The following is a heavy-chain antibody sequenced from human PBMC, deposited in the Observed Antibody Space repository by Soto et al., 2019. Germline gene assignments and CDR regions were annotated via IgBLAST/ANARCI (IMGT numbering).Heavy chain of an antibody. V-gene: IGHV4-4*07. Sequence: SETLSLTCTVSGGSIRDYYWIWVRRPAGKGLEWIGRIYDTGSVNYNPSLQSRVTMSVDTSQNQLSLKLSPVTAADTAVYYCARVQRYSGSFRWFDPWGQGTLVTVSS. CDR1: GGSIRDYY. CDR3: ARVQRYSGSFRWFDP. J-gene: IGHJ5*02. D-gene: IGHD5-12*01. CDR2: IYDTGSV.